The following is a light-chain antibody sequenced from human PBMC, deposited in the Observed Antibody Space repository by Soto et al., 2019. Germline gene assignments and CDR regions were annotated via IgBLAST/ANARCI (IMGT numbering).Light chain of an antibody. Sequence: DIQMTQSPSSLFASVGDRVTITCQATQDINIYLNWYQQKPGKAPNLLIYDASNLEIGVPSRFSGTGSGTHFTFTIRSLQHEDIGTYYCQQYDILPITFGRGTRLEIK. CDR3: QQYDILPIT. CDR2: DAS. CDR1: QDINIY. V-gene: IGKV1-33*01. J-gene: IGKJ5*01.